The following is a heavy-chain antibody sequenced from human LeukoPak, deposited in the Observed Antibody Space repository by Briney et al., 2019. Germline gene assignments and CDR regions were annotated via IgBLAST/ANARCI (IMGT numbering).Heavy chain of an antibody. CDR1: GFTFGEYA. V-gene: IGHV3-49*03. J-gene: IGHJ3*02. CDR2: IRSKPYGGTT. D-gene: IGHD6-19*01. Sequence: GGFLRLSCTASGFTFGEYAVSWFRQAPGKGLEWVGFIRSKPYGGTTESAASVKGRFSISRDDSKSVAYLQMNSLKTEDTAVYYCIRVRYSSGWLGVRLNAFDIWGQGKRVTVSS. CDR3: IRVRYSSGWLGVRLNAFDI.